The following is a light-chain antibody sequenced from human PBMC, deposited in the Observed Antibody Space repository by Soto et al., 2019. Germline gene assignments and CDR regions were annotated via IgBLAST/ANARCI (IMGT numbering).Light chain of an antibody. CDR3: QQYGGVPYT. CDR2: GAS. Sequence: EIVLTQSPGTLSLSPGQRATLSCRASESISRDYLAWYQQRLGQAPRLLIYGASSGATGIPDRFSGSGSVTDFTLTISRLEPEDCAIYYCQQYGGVPYTFGQGTKLEIK. CDR1: ESISRDY. V-gene: IGKV3-20*01. J-gene: IGKJ2*01.